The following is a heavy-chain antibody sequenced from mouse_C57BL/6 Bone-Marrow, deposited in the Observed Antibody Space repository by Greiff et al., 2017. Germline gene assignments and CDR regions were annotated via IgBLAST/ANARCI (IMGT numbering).Heavy chain of an antibody. J-gene: IGHJ4*01. CDR1: GFSLTSYA. V-gene: IGHV2-9-1*01. Sequence: VQLQQSGPGLVAPSQSLSITCTVSGFSLTSYAISWVRPPPGKGLEWLGVIWTGGGTNYNSALKSRLSISKDNSKSQVFLKMNSLQTDDTARYYCARKGSLDPEGGMDYWGQGTSVTVSS. D-gene: IGHD1-1*02. CDR2: IWTGGGT. CDR3: ARKGSLDPEGGMDY.